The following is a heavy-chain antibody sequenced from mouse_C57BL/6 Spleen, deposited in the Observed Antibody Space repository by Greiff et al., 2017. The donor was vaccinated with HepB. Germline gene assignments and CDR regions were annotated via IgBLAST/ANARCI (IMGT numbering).Heavy chain of an antibody. D-gene: IGHD2-5*01. Sequence: QVQLKQPGAELVRPGTSVKLSCKASGYTFTSYWMHWVKQRPGQGLEWIGVIDPSDSYTNYNQKFKGKATLTVDTSSSTAYMQLSSLTSEDSAVYYCARSGPYSNYNYWGQGTTLTVSS. CDR1: GYTFTSYW. CDR2: IDPSDSYT. V-gene: IGHV1-59*01. CDR3: ARSGPYSNYNY. J-gene: IGHJ2*01.